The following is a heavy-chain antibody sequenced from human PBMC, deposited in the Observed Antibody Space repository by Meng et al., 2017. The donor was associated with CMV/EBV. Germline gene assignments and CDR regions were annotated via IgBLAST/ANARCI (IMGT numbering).Heavy chain of an antibody. V-gene: IGHV4-39*07. CDR3: ARGSRWFDP. CDR2: IYYSGST. CDR1: GGSISSSSYY. Sequence: SETLSLTCTVSGGSISSSSYYWGWIRQPPGKGLEWIGGIYYSGSTYYNPSLKSRVTISVDTSKNQFSLKLSSVTAADTAVYYCARGSRWFDPWGQGTLVTVSS. J-gene: IGHJ5*02.